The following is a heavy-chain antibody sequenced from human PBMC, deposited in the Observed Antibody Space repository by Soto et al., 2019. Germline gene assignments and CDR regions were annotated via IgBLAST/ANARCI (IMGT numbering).Heavy chain of an antibody. CDR2: IYYSGST. CDR3: ARLDTALDY. V-gene: IGHV4-39*01. Sequence: PSETLSLTCTVSGGSISSSSYYWGWIRQPPGKGLEWIGSIYYSGSTYYNPSLKSRVTISVDTSKNQFSLKLSSVTAADTAVYYCARLDTALDYWGQGTLVTVYS. J-gene: IGHJ4*02. CDR1: GGSISSSSYY. D-gene: IGHD5-18*01.